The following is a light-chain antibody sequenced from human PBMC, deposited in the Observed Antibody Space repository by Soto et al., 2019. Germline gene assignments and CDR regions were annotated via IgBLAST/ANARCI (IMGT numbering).Light chain of an antibody. CDR3: MQALQTRLT. J-gene: IGKJ4*01. CDR1: QSLLHSTGYSY. V-gene: IGKV2-28*01. Sequence: DIVLTQSPLSLPVTPGEPASISCRSSQSLLHSTGYSYLDWYLQKPGQSPQLLIYLGSNRASGVPDRYSGSGSGSDFTQKISRVEAEDVGIYYCMQALQTRLTFGGGTRVEIK. CDR2: LGS.